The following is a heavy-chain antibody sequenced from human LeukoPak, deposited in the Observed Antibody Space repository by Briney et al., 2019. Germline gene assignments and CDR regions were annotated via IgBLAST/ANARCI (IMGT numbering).Heavy chain of an antibody. V-gene: IGHV3-74*01. D-gene: IGHD3-10*01. CDR1: GFTFSSHW. CDR2: IRGYENEI. CDR3: ARGHVPGSTRHWDF. J-gene: IGHJ4*02. Sequence: QPGGSLRLSCEASGFTFSSHWMHWVRQAPGKGLVWVARIRGYENEIDYADSVNGRFTISRDNAKNTLYLQMNSLRVEDTAVYFCARGHVPGSTRHWDFWGQGTLVTVSS.